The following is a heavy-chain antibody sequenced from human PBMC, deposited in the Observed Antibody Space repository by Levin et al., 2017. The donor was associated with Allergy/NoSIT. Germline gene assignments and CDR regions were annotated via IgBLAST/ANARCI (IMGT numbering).Heavy chain of an antibody. Sequence: SCAGSGFIVSNNFMSWVRQAPGKGLEWVSIIYSRGNAFYADSVKGRFTVSRDESQNTLFLQMNSLRVEDTATYYCARDTQHWGQGTRVTVSS. CDR1: GFIVSNNF. V-gene: IGHV3-66*01. J-gene: IGHJ1*01. CDR2: IYSRGNA. CDR3: ARDTQH.